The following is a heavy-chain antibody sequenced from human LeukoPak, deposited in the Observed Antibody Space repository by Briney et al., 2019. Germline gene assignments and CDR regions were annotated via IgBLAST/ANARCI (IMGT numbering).Heavy chain of an antibody. CDR3: TREGTARWFDP. D-gene: IGHD1-7*01. CDR2: IYYSGST. CDR1: GGSISSGGYS. Sequence: SETLSLTCAVSGGSISSGGYSWSWIRQPPGKGLEWIGYIYYSGSTNYNPSLKSRVTISVDTSKNQFSLNLNSMTAADTAVYYCTREGTARWFDPWGQGTLVTVSS. J-gene: IGHJ5*02. V-gene: IGHV4-30-4*07.